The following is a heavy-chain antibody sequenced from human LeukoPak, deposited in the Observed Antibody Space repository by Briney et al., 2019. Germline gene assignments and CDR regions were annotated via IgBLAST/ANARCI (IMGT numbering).Heavy chain of an antibody. J-gene: IGHJ4*02. CDR3: GGSGSYYTPSYY. Sequence: GGSLRLSCATSDFTVSDNYMSWVRQAPGRGLEWVSVISDGGVTYYADSVKGRFTISRDDSNDTLYLQMNSLRPEDTAVYYCGGSGSYYTPSYYWGQGKLVTVSS. D-gene: IGHD3-10*01. V-gene: IGHV3-53*01. CDR1: DFTVSDNY. CDR2: ISDGGVT.